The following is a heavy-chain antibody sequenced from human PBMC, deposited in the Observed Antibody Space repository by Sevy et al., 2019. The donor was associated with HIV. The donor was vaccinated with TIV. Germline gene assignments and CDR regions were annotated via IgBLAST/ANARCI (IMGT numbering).Heavy chain of an antibody. CDR1: GFTFSSYG. CDR2: IWYDGSNK. V-gene: IGHV3-33*06. Sequence: SLRLSCAASGFTFSSYGMHWVRQAPGKGLEWVAVIWYDGSNKYYADSVKGRLTISRDNSKNTLYLQMNSLRAEDTAVYYCAKVEAAAGWGFYYYYYMDVWGKGTTVTVSS. CDR3: AKVEAAAGWGFYYYYYMDV. D-gene: IGHD6-13*01. J-gene: IGHJ6*03.